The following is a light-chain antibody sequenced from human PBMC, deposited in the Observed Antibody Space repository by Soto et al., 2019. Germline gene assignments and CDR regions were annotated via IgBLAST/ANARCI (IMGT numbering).Light chain of an antibody. Sequence: DIQLTQFPSTLSASVGDAVTITCRASQSIQPFLAWYQQKPGKAPKLLIYLASRLESGVPSRFSGSGSGTEFTLTISSLQPDDFATYYCQQYNNYRTFGQGTKVEIK. J-gene: IGKJ1*01. CDR3: QQYNNYRT. CDR1: QSIQPF. V-gene: IGKV1-5*03. CDR2: LAS.